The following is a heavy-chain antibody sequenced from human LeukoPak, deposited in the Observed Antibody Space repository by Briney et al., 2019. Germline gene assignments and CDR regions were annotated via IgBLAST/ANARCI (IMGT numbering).Heavy chain of an antibody. CDR3: ARIRGDYYDSSGYYPRDYYLDV. D-gene: IGHD3-22*01. Sequence: ESGPTLVKPTQTLTLTCTFSGFSLSTSGMCVNWIRQPPGKALEWLARIDWDDDKYYSTSLKTRLTIPKDTSKKQVVLTMTNMDPVDTATYYCARIRGDYYDSSGYYPRDYYLDVWGKGTTVTVSS. V-gene: IGHV2-70*11. J-gene: IGHJ6*03. CDR2: IDWDDDK. CDR1: GFSLSTSGMC.